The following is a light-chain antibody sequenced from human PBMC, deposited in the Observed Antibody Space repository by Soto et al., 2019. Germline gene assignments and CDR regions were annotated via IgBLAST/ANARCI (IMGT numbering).Light chain of an antibody. CDR1: SSDVGGYNY. V-gene: IGLV2-8*01. CDR2: EVS. J-gene: IGLJ1*01. CDR3: SSYAASTNGYV. Sequence: QSALTQPPSASGSPGQSVTISCTGTSSDVGGYNYVSWYQQHPGKAPKLMIYEVSKRPSGVPDRFSGSKSGNTASLTVSGLQAEDEDDYYCSSYAASTNGYVFGSGTKLTVL.